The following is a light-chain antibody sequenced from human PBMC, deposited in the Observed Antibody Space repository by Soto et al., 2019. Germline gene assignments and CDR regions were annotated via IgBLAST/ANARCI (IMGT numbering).Light chain of an antibody. CDR2: DTS. CDR3: QQRHNWPIT. CDR1: QSVHSY. V-gene: IGKV3-11*01. J-gene: IGKJ5*01. Sequence: EIVLTQSPGTLSLSPGARATLSSRASQSVHSYLAWYQQKPGQCPRLLIYDTSNRATGIPARFSGSGSGTDFTLTISGLEPADLGVYYCQQRHNWPITFGQGTRLEIK.